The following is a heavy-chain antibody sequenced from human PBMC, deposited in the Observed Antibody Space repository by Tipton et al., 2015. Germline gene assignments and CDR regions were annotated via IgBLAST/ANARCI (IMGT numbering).Heavy chain of an antibody. D-gene: IGHD4-17*01. CDR2: ISSDGSST. Sequence: GSLRLSCAASGYSFSSFAMSWVRQAPGKGPVWVSRISSDGSSTSYADSVKGRFTFSRDNAKNKLYLQMSSLRAEDTAVYYCARDRYGDLDYWGQGTLVTVSS. J-gene: IGHJ4*02. CDR3: ARDRYGDLDY. CDR1: GYSFSSFA. V-gene: IGHV3-74*01.